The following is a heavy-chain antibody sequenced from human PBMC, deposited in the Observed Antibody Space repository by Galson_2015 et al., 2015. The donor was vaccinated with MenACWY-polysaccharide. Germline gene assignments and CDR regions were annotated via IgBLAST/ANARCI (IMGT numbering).Heavy chain of an antibody. J-gene: IGHJ4*02. CDR3: AAGYFRYDY. CDR2: ISSSGGST. CDR1: GFSFSSYA. V-gene: IGHV3-23*01. D-gene: IGHD2-15*01. Sequence: SLRLSCADSGFSFSSYAINWVRQAPGKGLEWVAGISSSGGSTQFAGSVKGRFTISRDNSKNTVYLQMNSLRAEDTAVYYCAAGYFRYDYWGQGTPVTVS.